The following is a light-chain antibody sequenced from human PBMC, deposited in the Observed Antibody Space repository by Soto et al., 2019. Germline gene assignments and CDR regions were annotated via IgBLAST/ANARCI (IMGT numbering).Light chain of an antibody. Sequence: QSVLTQPPSASGTPGQRVTISGSGSGSSIGTNTVNWYRQLPGTAPKLLIYGNNQRPSGGPDRFSGSKSGNLGSLAISGLQSEDGAEDYCPAWDGSLNNVLFGGGTQLTVL. V-gene: IGLV1-44*01. CDR1: GSSIGTNT. CDR3: PAWDGSLNNVL. CDR2: GNN. J-gene: IGLJ2*01.